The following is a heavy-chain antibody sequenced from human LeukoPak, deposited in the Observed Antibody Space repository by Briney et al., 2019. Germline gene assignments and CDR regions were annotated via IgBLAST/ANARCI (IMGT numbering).Heavy chain of an antibody. CDR1: GFTSSSYS. D-gene: IGHD3-3*01. V-gene: IGHV3-21*01. CDR2: ISSSSSYI. J-gene: IGHJ1*01. CDR3: ARDSDAFTILHPFQH. Sequence: GGSLRLSCAASGFTSSSYSMNWVRQAPGKGLEWVSSISSSSSYIYYADSVKGRFTISRDNAKNSLYLQMNSLRAEDTAVYYCARDSDAFTILHPFQHWGQGTLVTVSS.